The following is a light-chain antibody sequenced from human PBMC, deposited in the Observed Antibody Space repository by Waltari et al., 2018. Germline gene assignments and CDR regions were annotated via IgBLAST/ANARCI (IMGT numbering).Light chain of an antibody. CDR2: AAS. J-gene: IGKJ3*01. CDR1: QDIASW. Sequence: QMTQSPLSVSASIGDRVAISCRASQDIASWLAWYQKQPGKAPRLLVYAASNLQSGVPSKFSGSGSGTNFALTINSLQPEDFATYYCQLAQRFPFFGPGTKVYVK. V-gene: IGKV1-12*01. CDR3: QLAQRFPF.